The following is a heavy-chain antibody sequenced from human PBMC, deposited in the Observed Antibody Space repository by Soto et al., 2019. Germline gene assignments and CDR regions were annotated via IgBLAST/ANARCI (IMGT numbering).Heavy chain of an antibody. D-gene: IGHD3-10*01. Sequence: ESGGGLVKPGGSLRLSCAASGFTFSSYSMNWVRQAPGKGLEWVSSISSSSSYIYYADSVKGRFTISRDNAKNSLYLQMNSLRAEDTAVYYCARDNTDITMVRGVKDYWGQGTLVTVSS. V-gene: IGHV3-21*01. CDR1: GFTFSSYS. CDR2: ISSSSSYI. CDR3: ARDNTDITMVRGVKDY. J-gene: IGHJ4*02.